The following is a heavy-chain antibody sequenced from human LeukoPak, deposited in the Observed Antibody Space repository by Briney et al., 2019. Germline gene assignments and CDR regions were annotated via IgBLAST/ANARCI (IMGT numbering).Heavy chain of an antibody. Sequence: TSETLSLTCTVSGDSMTSSNHYWVWIRQPPGKGLEWFGSIYYGGSTYYNPSLKSRVTISQDTSKNQFSLKVNTVTAADTAVYHCARRSHCTGDSCYPVWGQGTTVTVSS. CDR2: IYYGGST. CDR1: GDSMTSSNHY. V-gene: IGHV4-39*01. CDR3: ARRSHCTGDSCYPV. J-gene: IGHJ6*02. D-gene: IGHD2-15*01.